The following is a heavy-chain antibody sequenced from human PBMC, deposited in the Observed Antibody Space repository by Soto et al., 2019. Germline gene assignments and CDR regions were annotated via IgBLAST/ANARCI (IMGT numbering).Heavy chain of an antibody. J-gene: IGHJ4*02. Sequence: EVQLLDSGGGLVQPGGSLRLSCKVSGFPFSRYAMSWVRQAPGKGLEWVSSINRNGGGANYADSVKGRLTISRDDSNDVLSLQMNSLRAEDTAIYYCATGYYFDFWGQGTLVTVSS. CDR3: ATGYYFDF. CDR2: INRNGGGA. CDR1: GFPFSRYA. V-gene: IGHV3-23*01.